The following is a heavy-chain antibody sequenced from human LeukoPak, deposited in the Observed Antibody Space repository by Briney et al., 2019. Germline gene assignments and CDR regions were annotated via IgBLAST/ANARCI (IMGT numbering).Heavy chain of an antibody. CDR1: GGTFSSYA. CDR2: IIPIFGTA. CDR3: ARSSRYSYGLEY. J-gene: IGHJ4*02. D-gene: IGHD5-18*01. V-gene: IGHV1-69*13. Sequence: SVKVSCKASGGTFSSYAISWVRQAPGQGLEWMGGIIPIFGTANYAQKFQGRVTITADESTSTAYMELSSLRPEDTAVYYCARSSRYSYGLEYWGQGTLVTVSS.